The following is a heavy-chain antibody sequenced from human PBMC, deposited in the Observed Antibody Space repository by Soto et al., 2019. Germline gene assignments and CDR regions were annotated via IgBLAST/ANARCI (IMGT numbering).Heavy chain of an antibody. J-gene: IGHJ4*02. V-gene: IGHV3-23*01. D-gene: IGHD7-27*01. CDR3: AKEVSLGSTVDLGY. CDR2: ISSSGGST. CDR1: GFPFSIFA. Sequence: GGSLRLSCAASGFPFSIFAMSWVRQSPGKGLEWVSTISSSGGSTYYADAVKGRFTISRDNSMDTLFLQMKSLRVEDTAIYYCAKEVSLGSTVDLGYWGQGTLVTVSS.